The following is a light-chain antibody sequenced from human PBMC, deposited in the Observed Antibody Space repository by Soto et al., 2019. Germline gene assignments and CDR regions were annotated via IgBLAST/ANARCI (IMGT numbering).Light chain of an antibody. V-gene: IGLV2-14*01. CDR3: SSYTSGGTQV. Sequence: QSALTQPASVSGSPGQSITISCTGTSSDVGGYNYVSWYQQHPGKVPKLLISDVSNRPSGVSHRFSGSKSGNTASLTISELQAEDDADYYCSSYTSGGTQVFGTGTKVTVL. CDR2: DVS. CDR1: SSDVGGYNY. J-gene: IGLJ1*01.